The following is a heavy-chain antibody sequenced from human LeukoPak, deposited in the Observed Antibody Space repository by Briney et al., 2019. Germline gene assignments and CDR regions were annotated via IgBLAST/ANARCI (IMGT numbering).Heavy chain of an antibody. J-gene: IGHJ4*02. CDR3: AKGALSVGPLGY. Sequence: PAASVKVSCKASGYTFTSYAMHWVRQAPGQRLEWMGWINAGNGNTKYSQEFQGRVTITRDTSASTAYMELNSLRAEDTAVYYCAKGALSVGPLGYWGQGTLVTVSS. V-gene: IGHV1-3*03. CDR1: GYTFTSYA. CDR2: INAGNGNT. D-gene: IGHD1-26*01.